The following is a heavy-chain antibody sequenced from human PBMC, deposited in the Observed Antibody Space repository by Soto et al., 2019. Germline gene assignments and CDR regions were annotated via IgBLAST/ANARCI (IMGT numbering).Heavy chain of an antibody. CDR1: GGTFSSYA. Sequence: SVKVSCKASGGTFSSYAISWVRQAPGQGLEWMGGIIPIFGTANYAQKFQGRVTITADESTSTAYMELSSLRSEDTAVYYCARPPGGVQWLVRGGDAFDIWGQGTMVTVSS. V-gene: IGHV1-69*13. CDR3: ARPPGGVQWLVRGGDAFDI. CDR2: IIPIFGTA. D-gene: IGHD6-19*01. J-gene: IGHJ3*02.